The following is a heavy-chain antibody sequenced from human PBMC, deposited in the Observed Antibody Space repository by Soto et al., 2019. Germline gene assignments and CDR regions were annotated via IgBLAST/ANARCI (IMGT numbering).Heavy chain of an antibody. CDR2: IYDSGRT. CDR3: ARAPHYEIWAAIDY. D-gene: IGHD3-9*01. J-gene: IGHJ4*02. Sequence: QVQLQESGPGLVRPSQTLSLTCTVSGASVNSDVYYWIWLRQHPEKGLEWIVYIYDSGRTYYNPSLERRASISLDTPNNQFSLNLKSVTAADTAIYYCARAPHYEIWAAIDYWGQGTLVTVSS. CDR1: GASVNSDVYY. V-gene: IGHV4-31*03.